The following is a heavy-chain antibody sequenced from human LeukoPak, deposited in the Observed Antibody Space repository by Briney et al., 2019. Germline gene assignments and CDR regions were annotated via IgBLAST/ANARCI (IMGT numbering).Heavy chain of an antibody. CDR2: INTNTGNP. J-gene: IGHJ6*03. CDR1: GYTFTSYA. D-gene: IGHD3-10*01. V-gene: IGHV7-4-1*02. CDR3: ARVVVGSGSYYPIVYYYYMDV. Sequence: ASVKVPCKASGYTFTSYAMNGVRQAPGQGLEWMGWINTNTGNPTYAQGFTGRFVFSLDTSVSTAYLQISSLKAEDTAVYYCARVVVGSGSYYPIVYYYYMDVWGKGTTVTVSS.